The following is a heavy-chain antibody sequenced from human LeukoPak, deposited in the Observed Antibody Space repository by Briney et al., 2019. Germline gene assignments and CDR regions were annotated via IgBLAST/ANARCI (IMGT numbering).Heavy chain of an antibody. CDR2: IYYSGST. J-gene: IGHJ4*02. CDR1: GGSISSRSYY. V-gene: IGHV4-39*01. D-gene: IGHD1-26*01. Sequence: SETLSLTCTVSGGSISSRSYYWGWIRRPPGKGLEWIGNIYYSGSTYYNPSLKSRVTISVDTSRNQFSLKLSSVTATDTAVYYCASYQVGATSGLDYWGQGTLVTVSS. CDR3: ASYQVGATSGLDY.